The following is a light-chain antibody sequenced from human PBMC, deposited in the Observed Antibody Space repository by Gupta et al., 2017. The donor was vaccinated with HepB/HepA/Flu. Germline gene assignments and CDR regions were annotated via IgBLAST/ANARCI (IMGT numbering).Light chain of an antibody. V-gene: IGLV4-69*01. CDR2: VNSDGRH. J-gene: IGLJ2*01. Sequence: LVLTQSLSASASLGSSVPLTSTLRNAHKNYAIAWHQPRPTKGPRYVKKVNSDGRHSKRDGVPDRFSGSSSGAERYLTISSLQAEDEADYYCQTCDTGCPHVVFGGGTNLTVL. CDR1: NAHKNYA. CDR3: QTCDTGCPHVV.